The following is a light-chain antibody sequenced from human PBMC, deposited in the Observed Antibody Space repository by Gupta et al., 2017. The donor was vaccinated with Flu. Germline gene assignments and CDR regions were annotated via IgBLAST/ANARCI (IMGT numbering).Light chain of an antibody. J-gene: IGKJ1*01. CDR3: QQDDSSPQT. Sequence: EIVLPQSPGTLSLSPGERATLSCRASQSVSSSYLAWYQQKPGQAPRLLIYGASSRATGIPDRFSGSGSGTDFTLTISRLEPEDFAVYYCQQDDSSPQTFGQGTKVEIK. V-gene: IGKV3-20*01. CDR1: QSVSSSY. CDR2: GAS.